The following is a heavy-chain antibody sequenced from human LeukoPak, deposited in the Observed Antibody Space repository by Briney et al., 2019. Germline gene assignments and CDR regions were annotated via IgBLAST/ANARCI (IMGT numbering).Heavy chain of an antibody. CDR1: GFTFSSYS. J-gene: IGHJ3*02. CDR3: VRRSRSDAFDI. V-gene: IGHV3-48*01. D-gene: IGHD1-14*01. CDR2: ISSSISPI. Sequence: GGSLRLSCAASGFTFSSYSMNWVRQAPGKGLEWVSSISSSISPIYYADSVKGRFTISRDNAKNSLYLQMNSLRAEDTAVYYCVRRSRSDAFDIWGQGTKVTVSS.